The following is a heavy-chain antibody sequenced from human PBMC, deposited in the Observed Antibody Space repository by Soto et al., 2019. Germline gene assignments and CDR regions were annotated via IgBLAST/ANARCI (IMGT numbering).Heavy chain of an antibody. CDR1: GFTFSNAW. Sequence: GGSLRLSCVGSGFTFSNAWMSWVRQAPGKGLEWVGRIKSIYNGGTIEYAAPVKGRFIITRDDSRATVFLQMNSLKTEDTAVYYCATGQYFDFWGQGTQVTVSS. CDR2: IKSIYNGGTI. CDR3: ATGQYFDF. J-gene: IGHJ4*02. V-gene: IGHV3-15*01.